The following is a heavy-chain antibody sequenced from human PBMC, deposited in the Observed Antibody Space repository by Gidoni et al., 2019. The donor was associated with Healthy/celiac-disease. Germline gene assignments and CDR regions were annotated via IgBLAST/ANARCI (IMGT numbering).Heavy chain of an antibody. J-gene: IGHJ3*02. Sequence: QVQLVGSGGGVVQPGRSLRLSCAASGFPFSSYGMHWVRQAPGKGLEWVAVISYDGSNKYYAGSVKGRFTISRDNSKNTLYLQMNSLRAEDTAVYYCAKLLLMTNDAFDIWGRGTMVTVSS. CDR2: ISYDGSNK. CDR3: AKLLLMTNDAFDI. CDR1: GFPFSSYG. V-gene: IGHV3-30*18. D-gene: IGHD3-10*01.